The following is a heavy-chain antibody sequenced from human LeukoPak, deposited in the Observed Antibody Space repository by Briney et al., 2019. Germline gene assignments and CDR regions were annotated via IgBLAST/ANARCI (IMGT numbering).Heavy chain of an antibody. CDR2: ISNDGSNK. Sequence: GRSLRLSCAASGFTFSSYAMHWVRQAPGKGLEWVAVISNDGSNKYYADSVKGRFTISRDNSKNTLYLQMNSLRAEDTAVYYCATADPRLYTIRYFEYWGQGTLVTVSS. V-gene: IGHV3-30-3*01. J-gene: IGHJ4*02. D-gene: IGHD3-9*01. CDR1: GFTFSSYA. CDR3: ATADPRLYTIRYFEY.